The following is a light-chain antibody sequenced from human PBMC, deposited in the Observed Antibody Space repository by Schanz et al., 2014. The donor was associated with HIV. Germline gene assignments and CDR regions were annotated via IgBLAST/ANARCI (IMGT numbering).Light chain of an antibody. V-gene: IGLV1-40*01. CDR3: QSYDSSLSGAV. CDR2: GNS. Sequence: QSVLTQPPSASVTPGQSVTISCSGGSSNIGSNSVYWYQQLPGTAPKLLIYGNSNRPSGVPDRFSGSKSGTSASLAITGLQAEDEADYYCQSYDSSLSGAVFGGGTKLTVL. J-gene: IGLJ2*01. CDR1: SSNIGSNS.